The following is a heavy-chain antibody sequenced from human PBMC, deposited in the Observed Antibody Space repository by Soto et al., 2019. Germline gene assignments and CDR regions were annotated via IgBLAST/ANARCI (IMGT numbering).Heavy chain of an antibody. CDR3: AVDLTGYSVDY. D-gene: IGHD3-9*01. Sequence: QVQLQESGPGLVKPSQTLSLTCTVSGGSISSGGYYWSWIRKHPGKGLEWIGYIYYSGSTYYNPSLKSRVTISVDTSKNQFSLKLSSVTAADTAVYSCAVDLTGYSVDYWGQGTLVTVSS. CDR2: IYYSGST. V-gene: IGHV4-31*03. J-gene: IGHJ4*02. CDR1: GGSISSGGYY.